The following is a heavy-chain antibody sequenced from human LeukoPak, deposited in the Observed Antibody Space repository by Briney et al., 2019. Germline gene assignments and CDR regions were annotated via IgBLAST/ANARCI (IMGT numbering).Heavy chain of an antibody. CDR2: ISTHNGDT. V-gene: IGHV1-18*01. CDR3: AREIVAGRGYFSYYMDV. D-gene: IGHD3-22*01. Sequence: ASVNVSCKASGYTFTSNGIYWVRQAPGQGLEWMGWISTHNGDTNYAQKFQGRVTMTADTSTSTAFMELRSLSSDDTAVYFCAREIVAGRGYFSYYMDVWGSGTTVTVSS. J-gene: IGHJ6*03. CDR1: GYTFTSNG.